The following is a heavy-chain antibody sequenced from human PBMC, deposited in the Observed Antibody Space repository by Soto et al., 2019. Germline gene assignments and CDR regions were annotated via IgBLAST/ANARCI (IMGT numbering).Heavy chain of an antibody. Sequence: GGSLRLSCAASGFTFSSYAMSWVRQAPGKGLEWVSAISGSGGSTYYADSVKGRFTISRDNSKNTLYLQMNSLRAEDTAVYYCAKDRYCSSTSCPGGAFDIWGQGTMVTVSS. CDR3: AKDRYCSSTSCPGGAFDI. CDR1: GFTFSSYA. J-gene: IGHJ3*02. CDR2: ISGSGGST. V-gene: IGHV3-23*01. D-gene: IGHD2-2*01.